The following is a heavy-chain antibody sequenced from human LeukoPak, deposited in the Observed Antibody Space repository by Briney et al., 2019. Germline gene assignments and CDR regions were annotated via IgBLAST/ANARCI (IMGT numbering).Heavy chain of an antibody. Sequence: PGGSLRLSCAASGFTFSSSWMSWVRQAPGKGLEWVATINEVGSDKQYMDSVRGRLSISRDNPKNSLYLQMNSPRAEDTAVYFCARHGNWAFDFWGQGTMVTVSS. CDR2: INEVGSDK. CDR3: ARHGNWAFDF. V-gene: IGHV3-7*04. CDR1: GFTFSSSW. J-gene: IGHJ3*01. D-gene: IGHD1-1*01.